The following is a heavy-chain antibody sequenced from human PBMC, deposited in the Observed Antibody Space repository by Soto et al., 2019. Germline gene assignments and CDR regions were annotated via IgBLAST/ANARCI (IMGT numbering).Heavy chain of an antibody. CDR3: SSGSWSAETFDV. Sequence: QVHLIQSGAEVKKPGSSVKVSCKAAGGTFNTYTLFWVRQAPGHGLEWMGRIIPMLTVTNSAQKCQGRLTLIAEKSTGTAFMELTSLRSDDTDVYYCSSGSWSAETFDVGGQGTMVTVSS. D-gene: IGHD2-2*01. CDR2: IIPMLTVT. V-gene: IGHV1-69*02. J-gene: IGHJ3*01. CDR1: GGTFNTYT.